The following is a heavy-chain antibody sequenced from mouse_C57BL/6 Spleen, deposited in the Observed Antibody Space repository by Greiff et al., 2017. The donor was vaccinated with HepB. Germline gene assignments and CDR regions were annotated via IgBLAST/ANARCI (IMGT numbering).Heavy chain of an antibody. CDR2: INPSNGGT. CDR1: GYTFTSYW. V-gene: IGHV1-53*01. D-gene: IGHD2-10*01. CDR3: ARSLLWSNYPYYAMDY. Sequence: QVQLQQPGTELVKPGASVKLSCKASGYTFTSYWMHWVKQRPGQGLEWIGNINPSNGGTNYNEKFKSKATLTVDKSSSTAYMQLSSLTSEDSAVYYCARSLLWSNYPYYAMDYWGQGTSVTVSS. J-gene: IGHJ4*01.